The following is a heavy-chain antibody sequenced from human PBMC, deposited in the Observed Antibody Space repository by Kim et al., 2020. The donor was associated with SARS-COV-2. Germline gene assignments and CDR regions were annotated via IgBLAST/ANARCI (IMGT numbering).Heavy chain of an antibody. V-gene: IGHV4-34*01. D-gene: IGHD7-27*01. CDR2: INHSGST. J-gene: IGHJ1*01. CDR3: ARGPPRWGSKRAEYFQH. CDR1: GGSFSGYY. Sequence: SETLSLTCAVYGGSFSGYYWSWIRQPPGKGLEWIGEINHSGSTNYNPSLKSRVTISVDTSKNQFSLKLSSVTAADTAVYYCARGPPRWGSKRAEYFQHWGQGTLVTVSS.